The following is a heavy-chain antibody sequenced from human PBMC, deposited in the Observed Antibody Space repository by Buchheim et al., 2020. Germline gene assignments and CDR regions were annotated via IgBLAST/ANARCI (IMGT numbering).Heavy chain of an antibody. CDR1: GFTFRSYW. Sequence: EVQLVESGGGLVQPGGSLRLSCAASGFTFRSYWMSWVRQAPGQGLEWVANIKQDGSEKYYVDSVKGRFTLSRDNAKKSLYLQMNSLRAEDTAVYYCARWGRDYDFWSGRNYYYGMDVWGQGTT. D-gene: IGHD3-3*01. CDR2: IKQDGSEK. CDR3: ARWGRDYDFWSGRNYYYGMDV. J-gene: IGHJ6*02. V-gene: IGHV3-7*01.